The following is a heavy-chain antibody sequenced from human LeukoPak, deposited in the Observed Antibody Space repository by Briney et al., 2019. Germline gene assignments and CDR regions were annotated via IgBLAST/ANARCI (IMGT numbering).Heavy chain of an antibody. V-gene: IGHV3-30*03. Sequence: GGSLRLSCVDSGVIFSTYGMHWVRQAPGKGLEWVAVISYDGSNKFYVDSVRGRFTISRDNTKNTVYLQMNSLRAEDTAVYYCARAYYYGSHAFDIWGQGTMVTVSS. CDR3: ARAYYYGSHAFDI. CDR1: GVIFSTYG. CDR2: ISYDGSNK. J-gene: IGHJ3*02. D-gene: IGHD3-10*01.